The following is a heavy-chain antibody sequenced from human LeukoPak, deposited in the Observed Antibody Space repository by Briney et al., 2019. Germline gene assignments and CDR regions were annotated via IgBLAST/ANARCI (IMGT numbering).Heavy chain of an antibody. D-gene: IGHD2-2*01. CDR3: ARKYQLLLGGYGMDV. CDR1: GFTFSTYW. CDR2: IKEDGGEE. J-gene: IGHJ6*02. Sequence: GGSLRLSCAVSGFTFSTYWMSWVSQAPGKGLQWVANIKEDGGEEYYVDSVKGRFTVSRDNAKNSLYLQMDGLRAEDTAVYYCARKYQLLLGGYGMDVWGQGTTVTVSS. V-gene: IGHV3-7*01.